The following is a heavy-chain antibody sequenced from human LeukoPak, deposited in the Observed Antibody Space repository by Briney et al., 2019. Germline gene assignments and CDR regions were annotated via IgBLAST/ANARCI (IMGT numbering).Heavy chain of an antibody. CDR3: ARMSGGDSSGFGY. Sequence: SETLSLTCAVYGGSFSGYYWSWIRQPPGKWLEWIGEINHSGSTNYNPSLKSRVTISVDTSKNQFSLKLSSVTAADTAVYYCARMSGGDSSGFGYWGQGTLVTVSS. CDR2: INHSGST. V-gene: IGHV4-34*01. J-gene: IGHJ4*02. CDR1: GGSFSGYY. D-gene: IGHD3-22*01.